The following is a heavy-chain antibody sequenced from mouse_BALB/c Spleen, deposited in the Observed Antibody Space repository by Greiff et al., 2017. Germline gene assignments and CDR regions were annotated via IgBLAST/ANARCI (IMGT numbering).Heavy chain of an antibody. D-gene: IGHD2-1*01. CDR1: GFTFSSYA. V-gene: IGHV5-6-5*01. Sequence: EVQLVESGGGLVKPGGSLKLSCAASGFTFSSYAMSWVRQTPEKRLEWVASISSGGSTYYPDSVKGRFTISRDNARNILYLQMSSLRSEDTAMYYCARDHGNYYWGQGTTLTVSS. J-gene: IGHJ2*01. CDR2: ISSGGST. CDR3: ARDHGNYY.